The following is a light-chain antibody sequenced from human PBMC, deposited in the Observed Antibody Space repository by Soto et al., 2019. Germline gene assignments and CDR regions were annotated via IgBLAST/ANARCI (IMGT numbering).Light chain of an antibody. CDR2: GAS. Sequence: EIVLTQSPGTLSLSPGERATLSCRASQSVSSSYLAWYQQKPGQAPRLLIYGASSRATGIPDRFSGSGSGTDFTLTISSLEPDDCAAYYCQPYGSSPWTVGQGTKVEIK. CDR1: QSVSSSY. V-gene: IGKV3-20*01. CDR3: QPYGSSPWT. J-gene: IGKJ1*01.